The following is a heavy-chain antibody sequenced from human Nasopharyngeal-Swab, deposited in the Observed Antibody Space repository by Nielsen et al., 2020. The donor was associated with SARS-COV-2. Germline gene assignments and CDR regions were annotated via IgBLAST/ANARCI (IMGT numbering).Heavy chain of an antibody. J-gene: IGHJ3*02. CDR3: ARDAWGSGWFVDAFDI. Sequence: ASVKVSCKASGGTFSSYAISWARQAPGQGLEWMGWISAYNGNTNYAQKLQGRVTMTTDTSTSTAYMELRSLRSDDTAVYYCARDAWGSGWFVDAFDIWGQGTMVTVSS. D-gene: IGHD6-19*01. V-gene: IGHV1-18*01. CDR1: GGTFSSYA. CDR2: ISAYNGNT.